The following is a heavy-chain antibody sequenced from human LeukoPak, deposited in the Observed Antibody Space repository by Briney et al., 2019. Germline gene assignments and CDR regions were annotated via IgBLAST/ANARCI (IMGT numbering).Heavy chain of an antibody. CDR3: SRDGGLY. CDR1: GYTFTSYG. CDR2: ISTYNGNT. J-gene: IGHJ4*02. D-gene: IGHD3-16*01. V-gene: IGHV1-18*01. Sequence: ASVKVSCKASGYTFTSYGISWMRQAPGQGLEWVGWISTYNGNTDYPQKLQGGVTLTTDTSTSTAYMELRSLRSDDTAVYYCSRDGGLYWGQGTLVTVSS.